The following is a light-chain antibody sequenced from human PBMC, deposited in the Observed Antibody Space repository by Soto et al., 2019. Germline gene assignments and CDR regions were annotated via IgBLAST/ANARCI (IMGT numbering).Light chain of an antibody. CDR3: QQYDSSPRT. CDR2: GAS. Sequence: EIVLTQSPGTLSLSPGEGATLSCRASQSVSSSYLAWYQQKPGQAPRLLIYGASSRATGIPDRFSGSGSGTDFTLTISRLEPEDFAVYYCQQYDSSPRTSGQGTKVDIK. V-gene: IGKV3-20*01. J-gene: IGKJ1*01. CDR1: QSVSSSY.